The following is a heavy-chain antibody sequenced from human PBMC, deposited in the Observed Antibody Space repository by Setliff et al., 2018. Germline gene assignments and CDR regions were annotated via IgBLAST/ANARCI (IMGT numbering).Heavy chain of an antibody. D-gene: IGHD3-16*01. J-gene: IGHJ3*01. V-gene: IGHV1-3*03. CDR1: GYTFTNYA. Sequence: ASVKVSCKTSGYTFTNYAIHWVRQAPGQRLQWMGWINADNGNTKYSQEFQGRVTITRDTSANTVYMELSSLRSEDMAVYYCATLYPWDPDAFDLWGQGTMVTVSS. CDR2: INADNGNT. CDR3: ATLYPWDPDAFDL.